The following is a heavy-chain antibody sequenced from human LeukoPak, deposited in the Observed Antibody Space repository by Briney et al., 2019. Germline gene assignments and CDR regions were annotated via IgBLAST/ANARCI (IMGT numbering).Heavy chain of an antibody. V-gene: IGHV1-69*13. J-gene: IGHJ3*02. CDR3: ANAYSGSYHDAFDI. Sequence: GASVKVSCKASGYTFTGYYMHWVRQAPGQGLEWMGGIIPIFGTANYAQKFQGRVTITADESTSTAYMELSSLRSEDTAVYYCANAYSGSYHDAFDIWGQGTMVTVSS. D-gene: IGHD1-26*01. CDR2: IIPIFGTA. CDR1: GYTFTGYY.